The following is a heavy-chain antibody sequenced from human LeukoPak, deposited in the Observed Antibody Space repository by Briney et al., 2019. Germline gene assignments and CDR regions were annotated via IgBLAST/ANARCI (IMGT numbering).Heavy chain of an antibody. Sequence: SETLSLTCTVSGGSISSGGYYWSWIRQLPGKGLEWIGYIYYSGSTYYNPSLKSRVTISVDTSKNQFSLKLSSVTAADTAVYYCARDRAGGNFDYWGQGTLVTVSS. CDR2: IYYSGST. J-gene: IGHJ4*02. D-gene: IGHD3-16*01. CDR1: GGSISSGGYY. V-gene: IGHV4-31*03. CDR3: ARDRAGGNFDY.